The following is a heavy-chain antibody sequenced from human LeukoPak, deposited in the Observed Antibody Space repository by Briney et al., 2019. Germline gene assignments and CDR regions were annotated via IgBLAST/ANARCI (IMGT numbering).Heavy chain of an antibody. D-gene: IGHD5-24*01. V-gene: IGHV3-21*01. CDR2: ISSSTSYI. J-gene: IGHJ5*02. CDR1: EFTFSSYH. Sequence: RSGGSLRLSCAASEFTFSSYHMNWVRQAPGKGLEWVSFISSSTSYIYYADSVKGRFTISRDNAKNSLYLQMNSLRVEDTAVYYCARGPLGGYNSAWFDPWCQGTLVTVSS. CDR3: ARGPLGGYNSAWFDP.